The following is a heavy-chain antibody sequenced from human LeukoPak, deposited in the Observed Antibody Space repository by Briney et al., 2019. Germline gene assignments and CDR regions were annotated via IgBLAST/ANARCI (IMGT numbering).Heavy chain of an antibody. J-gene: IGHJ4*02. CDR1: GDSIRNFY. V-gene: IGHV4-59*01. D-gene: IGHD3-10*01. CDR3: ARGNYGSGSYYVVDFDY. Sequence: PSETLSLTCTVSGDSIRNFYWNWIRQSPGKGLEWIGYIYQSGNTNHNPSLKSRLTMSIDTSKNQFSLNLNSVTAADTAVYYCARGNYGSGSYYVVDFDYWGQGTLVTVSS. CDR2: IYQSGNT.